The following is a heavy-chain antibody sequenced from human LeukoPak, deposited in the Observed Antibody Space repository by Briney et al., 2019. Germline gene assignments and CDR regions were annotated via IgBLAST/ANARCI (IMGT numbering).Heavy chain of an antibody. D-gene: IGHD3-10*01. CDR2: ISVYNGNT. V-gene: IGHV1-18*01. J-gene: IGHJ4*02. CDR3: ARDLGPIWFGEFVVDY. Sequence: ASVKVSCKASGYTFTNFGISWVRQAPEQGLEWMGWISVYNGNTNFAQKLQGRVTMTTDTSTTTAYMELRSLRSDDTAVYYCARDLGPIWFGEFVVDYWGQGTLVTVSS. CDR1: GYTFTNFG.